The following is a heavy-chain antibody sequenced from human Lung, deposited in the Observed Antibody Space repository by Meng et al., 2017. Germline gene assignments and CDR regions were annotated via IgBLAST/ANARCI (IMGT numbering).Heavy chain of an antibody. J-gene: IGHJ2*01. V-gene: IGHV4-30-4*01. CDR2: IYNSGST. CDR3: ARGQKGYFDL. CDR1: SGSISSSKYY. Sequence: QGQLQESGPGLVKPSQTLSLTGTVASGSISSSKYYWSWIRQPPGKGLEWSGHIYNSGSTYYNPSLKSRITISVDTSKNQFSLKLSSVTAADTAVYYCARGQKGYFDLWGRGTLVTVSS.